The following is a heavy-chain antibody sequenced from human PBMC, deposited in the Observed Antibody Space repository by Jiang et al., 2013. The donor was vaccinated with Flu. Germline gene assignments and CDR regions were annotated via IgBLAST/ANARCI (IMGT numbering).Heavy chain of an antibody. J-gene: IGHJ4*02. Sequence: GLVKPSETLSLTCAVSGYSISSGYYWGWIRQPPGKGLEWIGSIYHSGSTYYNPSLKSRVTISVDTSKNQFSLKLSSVTAADTAVYYCASLSPIVVFFDYWGQGTLVTVSS. CDR2: IYHSGST. CDR3: ASLSPIVVFFDY. CDR1: GYSISSGYY. D-gene: IGHD2-15*01. V-gene: IGHV4-38-2*01.